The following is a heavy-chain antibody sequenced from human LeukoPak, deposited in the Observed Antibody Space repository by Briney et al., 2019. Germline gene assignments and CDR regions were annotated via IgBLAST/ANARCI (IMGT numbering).Heavy chain of an antibody. CDR2: IYTSGST. J-gene: IGHJ3*02. CDR3: ARDLHYYGSGSYAFDI. V-gene: IGHV4-4*07. CDR1: GGSISSYY. Sequence: PSETLSLTCTVSGGSISSYYWSWIRQPAGKGLEWIGRIYTSGSTNYNPSLKSRVTMSVDTSKNQFSLKLSSVTAADTAVYYCARDLHYYGSGSYAFDIWGQGTMVTVSS. D-gene: IGHD3-10*01.